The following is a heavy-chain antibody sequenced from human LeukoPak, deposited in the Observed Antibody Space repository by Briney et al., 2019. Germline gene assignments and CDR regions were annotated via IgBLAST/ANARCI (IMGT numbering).Heavy chain of an antibody. Sequence: KAGGSLRLSCAASGFTFSSYSMNWVRQAPGKGLEWVSSISSSSSYIYYADSVKGRFTISRDNAKNSLYLQMNSLRAEDTAVYYCATSSGGSDHDYFDYWGQGTLVTVSS. J-gene: IGHJ4*02. CDR1: GFTFSSYS. CDR2: ISSSSSYI. CDR3: ATSSGGSDHDYFDY. D-gene: IGHD1-26*01. V-gene: IGHV3-21*01.